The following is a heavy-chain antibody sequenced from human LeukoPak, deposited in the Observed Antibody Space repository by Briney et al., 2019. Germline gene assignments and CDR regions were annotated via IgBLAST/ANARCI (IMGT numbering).Heavy chain of an antibody. CDR3: ARESDYYYYMDV. CDR1: EFTFRSYG. Sequence: HAGGSLRLSCAASEFTFRSYGMHWVRQAPGKGLEWVASIKQDGSEKYYVDSVKGRFTISRDNAKNSLYLQMNSLRAEDTAVYYCARESDYYYYMDVWGKGTTVTISS. CDR2: IKQDGSEK. J-gene: IGHJ6*03. V-gene: IGHV3-7*01.